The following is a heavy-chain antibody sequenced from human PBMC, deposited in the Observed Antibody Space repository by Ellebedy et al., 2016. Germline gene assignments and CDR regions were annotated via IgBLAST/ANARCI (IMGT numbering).Heavy chain of an antibody. CDR3: ARDAQVLSQERRERSSFSFDY. V-gene: IGHV3-48*01. Sequence: GGSLRLSCAASGFTFSSYSMNWVRQAPGKGLEWVSYISSSSSTIYYADSVKGRFTISRDNAKNSLYLQMNSLRAEDTAVYYCARDAQVLSQERRERSSFSFDYWGQGTLVTVSS. D-gene: IGHD1-1*01. J-gene: IGHJ4*02. CDR1: GFTFSSYS. CDR2: ISSSSSTI.